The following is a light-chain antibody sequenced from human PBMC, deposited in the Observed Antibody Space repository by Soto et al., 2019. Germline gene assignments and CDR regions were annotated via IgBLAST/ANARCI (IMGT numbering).Light chain of an antibody. V-gene: IGLV2-14*01. Sequence: QSVLTQPASVSGSPGQSITISCTGTSSDVGSYNYVSWYQQHPGKAPKLMIYEVSNRPSGVSNRFSGSKSGNTASLTISGLQAEDEADYYCSSYTGTSTLFGTGTKVTVL. CDR3: SSYTGTSTL. CDR1: SSDVGSYNY. CDR2: EVS. J-gene: IGLJ1*01.